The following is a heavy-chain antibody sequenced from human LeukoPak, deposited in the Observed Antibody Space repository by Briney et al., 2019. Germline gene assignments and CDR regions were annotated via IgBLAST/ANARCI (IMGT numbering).Heavy chain of an antibody. CDR1: GFTLTNHG. CDR3: AKDYCRDGNCPFPFLDS. CDR2: ITGTGGK. J-gene: IGHJ4*02. Sequence: GGSLRLSCAVSGFTLTNHGVSWVRQAPGKGLEWVSIITGTGGKYYGDSVKGRFVLSRDNSKDTVYMQMSSLRAEDTATYYCAKDYCRDGNCPFPFLDSWGQGTQVTVSS. V-gene: IGHV3-23*01. D-gene: IGHD2-15*01.